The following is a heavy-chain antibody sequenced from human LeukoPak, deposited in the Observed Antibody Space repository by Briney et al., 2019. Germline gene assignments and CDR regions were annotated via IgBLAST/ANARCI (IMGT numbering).Heavy chain of an antibody. Sequence: KSSETLSLTCTVSGGSISSHYWSWIRQPPGKGLEWIGYVYYSGSTYYNPSLKSRVTISVATSKNQFSLKLSSVTAADTAVYYCARYGGNSVGNLFDPWGQGTLVTGSS. CDR3: ARYGGNSVGNLFDP. V-gene: IGHV4-59*11. CDR1: GGSISSHY. D-gene: IGHD4-23*01. CDR2: VYYSGST. J-gene: IGHJ5*02.